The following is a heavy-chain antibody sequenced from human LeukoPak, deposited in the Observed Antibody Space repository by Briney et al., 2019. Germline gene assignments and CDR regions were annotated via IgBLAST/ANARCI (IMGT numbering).Heavy chain of an antibody. D-gene: IGHD3-16*01. CDR1: GFIFSDHW. V-gene: IGHV3-74*01. CDR3: ARNQQLGGHSYYYYGMDV. J-gene: IGHJ6*02. Sequence: GGSLRLSCAASGFIFSDHWMHWVRQAPGKGLVWLSRINNDGSSTIYADSVKGRFTISRDNSKNTLYLQMNSLRADDTAIYYCARNQQLGGHSYYYYGMDVWGQGTTVTVPS. CDR2: INNDGSST.